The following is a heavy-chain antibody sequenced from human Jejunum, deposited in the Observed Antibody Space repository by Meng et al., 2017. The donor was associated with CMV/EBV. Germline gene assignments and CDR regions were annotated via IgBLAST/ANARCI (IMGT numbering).Heavy chain of an antibody. V-gene: IGHV3-23*01. D-gene: IGHD6-13*01. Sequence: SGFSLNDYGMRWVLQAPGRGLEWVAGFSGSGYGIFYANSVEGRFSISRDNSMNALYLQMNSLRAEDTAMYYCAKDGSRSSSWQWFDSWGQGTLVTVSS. CDR3: AKDGSRSSSWQWFDS. CDR2: FSGSGYGI. J-gene: IGHJ5*01. CDR1: GFSLNDYG.